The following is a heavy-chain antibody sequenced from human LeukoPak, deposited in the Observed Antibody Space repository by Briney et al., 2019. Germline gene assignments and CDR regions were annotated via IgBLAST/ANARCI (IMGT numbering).Heavy chain of an antibody. CDR1: GFTFSNYA. J-gene: IGHJ4*02. D-gene: IGHD6-6*01. CDR3: ARGGSSSGLDY. CDR2: ITSNGGST. V-gene: IGHV3-64*01. Sequence: SEGSLRLSCAASGFTFSNYAMHWVRQAPGKGLEYVSAITSNGGSTYYANSLKGRFTVSRDNSKNTLYLQVGSLRTEDMAVYYCARGGSSSGLDYWGQGTLVTVSS.